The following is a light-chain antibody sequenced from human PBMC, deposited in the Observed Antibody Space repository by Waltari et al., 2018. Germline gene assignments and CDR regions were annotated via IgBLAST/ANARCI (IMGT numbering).Light chain of an antibody. V-gene: IGKV3-15*01. CDR2: GAS. CDR1: QSISTN. J-gene: IGKJ2*01. CDR3: QHYDKWLRYS. Sequence: IVMTQSPATLSVSPGERATLSCRASQSISTNLAWFQEKPGQAPRLLSYGASTRATCVPARFSGSGSGTYFTLVISSLRSEDFAVYYCQHYDKWLRYSFGQGTKVEIK.